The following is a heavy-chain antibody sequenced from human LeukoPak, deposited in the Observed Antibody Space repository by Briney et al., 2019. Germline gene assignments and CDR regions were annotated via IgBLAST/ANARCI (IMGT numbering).Heavy chain of an antibody. CDR2: IYWDDDK. Sequence: SGPTLVNPTQTLTLTCTFSGFSLSTSGVGVGWIRQPPGKALEWLALIYWDDDKRYSPSLKSRLTITKDTSKNQVVLTMTNMDPVDTATYYCARAPITMVRRVIMSDFDYWGQGTLVTVSS. CDR3: ARAPITMVRRVIMSDFDY. CDR1: GFSLSTSGVG. D-gene: IGHD3-10*01. J-gene: IGHJ4*02. V-gene: IGHV2-5*02.